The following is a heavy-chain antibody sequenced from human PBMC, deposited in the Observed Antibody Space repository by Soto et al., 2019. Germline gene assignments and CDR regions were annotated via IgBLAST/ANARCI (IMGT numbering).Heavy chain of an antibody. J-gene: IGHJ6*02. Sequence: WASVKVSCKASGYTFTSYGISWVRQAPGQGLEWMGWISAYNGNTNYAQKLQGRVTMTTDTSTSTAYMELRSLRSDDTAVYYCAMGTYYDFWSGWDVWGQGTTVTVS. V-gene: IGHV1-18*01. CDR3: AMGTYYDFWSGWDV. CDR1: GYTFTSYG. D-gene: IGHD3-3*01. CDR2: ISAYNGNT.